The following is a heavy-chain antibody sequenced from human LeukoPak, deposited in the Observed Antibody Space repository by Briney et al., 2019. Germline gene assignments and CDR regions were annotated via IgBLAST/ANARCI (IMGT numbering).Heavy chain of an antibody. Sequence: PSETLSLTCTVSGGSISSSSYYWGWIRQPPGKGLEWIGSIYYSGSTYYNPSLKSRVTISVDTSKNQFSLKLSSVTAADTAVYYCARTYYDYVWGSYRYTEYFQHWGQGTLVTVSS. CDR1: GGSISSSSYY. CDR3: ARTYYDYVWGSYRYTEYFQH. J-gene: IGHJ1*01. D-gene: IGHD3-16*02. V-gene: IGHV4-39*01. CDR2: IYYSGST.